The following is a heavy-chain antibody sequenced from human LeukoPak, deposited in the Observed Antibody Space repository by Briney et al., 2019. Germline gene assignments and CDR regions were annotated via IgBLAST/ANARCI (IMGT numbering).Heavy chain of an antibody. V-gene: IGHV4-39*01. CDR3: ARVSFGSGYYNYMDV. J-gene: IGHJ6*03. CDR2: IYYSGST. D-gene: IGHD3-10*01. CDR1: GGSISSSSYY. Sequence: PSETLSLTCTVSGGSISSSSYYWGWIRQPPGKGLEWIGSIYYSGSTYYNPSLKSRVTISGDTSKNQFSLKLSSVTAADTAVYYCARVSFGSGYYNYMDVWGKGTTVTVSS.